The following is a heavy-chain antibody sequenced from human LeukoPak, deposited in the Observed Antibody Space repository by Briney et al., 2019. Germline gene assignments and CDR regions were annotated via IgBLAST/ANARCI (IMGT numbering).Heavy chain of an antibody. CDR2: LYYTGNT. CDR3: ARDLAYGSSLRGAFDI. J-gene: IGHJ3*02. D-gene: IGHD6-13*01. CDR1: GGSISSYY. Sequence: SGALSLTCTVSGGSISSYYWSWLRQPPGKGLEYIGFLYYTGNTNYNSSLKSRVTISVDTSKNQFSLKLSSVTAADTAVYYCARDLAYGSSLRGAFDIWGQGTMVIVSS. V-gene: IGHV4-59*01.